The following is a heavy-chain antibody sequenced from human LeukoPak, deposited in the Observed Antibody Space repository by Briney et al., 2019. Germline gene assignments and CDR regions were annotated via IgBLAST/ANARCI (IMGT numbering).Heavy chain of an antibody. J-gene: IGHJ3*02. CDR2: IYPGDSDT. Sequence: GESLKISCKGSGYSFTSYWIGWVRQMPGKGLEWMGIIYPGDSDTRYSPSFQGQVTISADKSISTAYLQWSSLKASDTAMYYCARRFYGGRSGLYDAFDIWGQGTMVTVSS. CDR1: GYSFTSYW. CDR3: ARRFYGGRSGLYDAFDI. D-gene: IGHD2-15*01. V-gene: IGHV5-51*01.